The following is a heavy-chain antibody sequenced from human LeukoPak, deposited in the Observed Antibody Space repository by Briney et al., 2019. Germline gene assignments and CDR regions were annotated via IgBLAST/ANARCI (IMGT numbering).Heavy chain of an antibody. Sequence: GGSLRLSCAASGFTFSSYAMSWVRQAPGKGLEWVSAISGSGGSTYYADSVKGRFTISRDNSKNTLYLQMNSLRAEDTAVYYYAKEGFYCSGGSCYSFYYYYMDVWGKGTTVTVSS. J-gene: IGHJ6*03. CDR2: ISGSGGST. D-gene: IGHD2-15*01. CDR3: AKEGFYCSGGSCYSFYYYYMDV. CDR1: GFTFSSYA. V-gene: IGHV3-23*01.